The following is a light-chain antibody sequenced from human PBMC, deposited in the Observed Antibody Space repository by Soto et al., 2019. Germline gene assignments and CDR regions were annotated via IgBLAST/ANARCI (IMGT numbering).Light chain of an antibody. CDR2: EVS. V-gene: IGLV2-14*01. Sequence: QSALAQPASVSGSPGQSITISCTGTTSGVGGYSFVSWYQLHPGKAPKLMIYEVSNRPSGVSNRFSGSKSGNTASLTISGLQAEDGSDYYCSSYTTSGTRVFGTGTKVTVL. CDR1: TSGVGGYSF. CDR3: SSYTTSGTRV. J-gene: IGLJ1*01.